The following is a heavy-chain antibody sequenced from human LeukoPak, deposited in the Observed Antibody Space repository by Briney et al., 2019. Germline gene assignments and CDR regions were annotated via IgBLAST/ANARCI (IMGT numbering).Heavy chain of an antibody. CDR3: ARGWSTHASSYAFDI. CDR2: ISAYNGNT. CDR1: GGTFSSYA. J-gene: IGHJ3*02. V-gene: IGHV1-18*01. D-gene: IGHD3-3*01. Sequence: ASVKVSCKASGGTFSSYAISWVRQAPGQGLEWMGWISAYNGNTNYAQKLQGRVTMTTDTSTSTAYMELRSLRSDDTAVYYCARGWSTHASSYAFDIWGQGTMVTVSS.